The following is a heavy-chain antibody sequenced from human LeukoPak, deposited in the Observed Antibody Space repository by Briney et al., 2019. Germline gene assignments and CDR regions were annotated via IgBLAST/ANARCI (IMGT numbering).Heavy chain of an antibody. CDR1: GVTFSSYA. Sequence: GGSLRLSCAASGVTFSSYAMNWVRQAPGKGLEWDSAISGSGGSTYYADSVKGRFTISRDNSENTLYLQMNSLRAEDTAVYYCAKDVSSSAWFLIYGMDVWGQGTAVTVSS. V-gene: IGHV3-23*01. J-gene: IGHJ6*02. D-gene: IGHD6-13*01. CDR3: AKDVSSSAWFLIYGMDV. CDR2: ISGSGGST.